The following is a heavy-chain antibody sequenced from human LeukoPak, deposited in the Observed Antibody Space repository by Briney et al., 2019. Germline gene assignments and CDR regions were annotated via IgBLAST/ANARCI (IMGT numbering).Heavy chain of an antibody. J-gene: IGHJ5*02. CDR3: ARGTKLLAARRLGWFDP. V-gene: IGHV4-34*01. CDR1: GGSFSGYY. CDR2: INHSGST. Sequence: SETLSLTCAVYGGSFSGYYWSWIRQPPGKGLEWIREINHSGSTNYNPSLKSRVTISVDTSKNQFSLKLSSVTAADTAVYYCARGTKLLAARRLGWFDPWGQGTLVTVSS. D-gene: IGHD6-6*01.